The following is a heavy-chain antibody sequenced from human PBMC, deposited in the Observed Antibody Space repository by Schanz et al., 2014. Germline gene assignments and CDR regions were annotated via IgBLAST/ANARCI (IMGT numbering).Heavy chain of an antibody. Sequence: QVQLVQSGAEVKKPGSSVKVSCKASGGTFSTYTISWVRQAPGQGLEWMGIINLYGGSTNYAQKFQGRVTVTRDTSTSTVYMELNSLRSEDTAVYYCARGYGDSPTDFWGQGTLVTVSS. D-gene: IGHD4-17*01. V-gene: IGHV1-46*01. CDR2: INLYGGST. CDR1: GGTFSTYT. CDR3: ARGYGDSPTDF. J-gene: IGHJ4*02.